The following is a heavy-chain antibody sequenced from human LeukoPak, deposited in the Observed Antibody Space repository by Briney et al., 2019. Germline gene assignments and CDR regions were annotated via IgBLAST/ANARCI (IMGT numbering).Heavy chain of an antibody. D-gene: IGHD1-26*01. Sequence: ASVKVSCKASGYTFTSYDINWVRQATGQGLEWMGWMNPNSGNTGYAQKFQGRVTMTEDTSTDTAYMELSSLRSEDTAVYYCAIDIYSGSPGSRQHWGQGTLVTVSS. J-gene: IGHJ1*01. V-gene: IGHV1-8*02. CDR3: AIDIYSGSPGSRQH. CDR2: MNPNSGNT. CDR1: GYTFTSYD.